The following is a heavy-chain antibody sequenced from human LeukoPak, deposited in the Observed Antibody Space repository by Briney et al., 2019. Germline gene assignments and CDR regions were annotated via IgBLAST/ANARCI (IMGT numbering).Heavy chain of an antibody. CDR3: ARVLMYGLDP. J-gene: IGHJ5*02. CDR1: GFTFSSFG. CDR2: ISSSSSYI. V-gene: IGHV3-21*01. D-gene: IGHD2-8*01. Sequence: GGSLRLSCAASGFTFSSFGMHWVRQAPGKGLEWVSSISSSSSYIYYADSVKGRFTISRDNAKNSLYLQMNGLRAEDTAVYYCARVLMYGLDPWGQGTLVTVSS.